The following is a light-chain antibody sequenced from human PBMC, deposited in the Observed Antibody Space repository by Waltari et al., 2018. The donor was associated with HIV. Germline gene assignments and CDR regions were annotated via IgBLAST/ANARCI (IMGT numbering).Light chain of an antibody. CDR2: DNE. CDR3: GSWDSSLNAMV. CDR1: RSNIGDNY. V-gene: IGLV1-51*01. Sequence: QSVLTQPPSVSAAPGEKVTISCSGKRSNIGDNYVSWYQHVPGTAPNVLIYDNEKRASGIPGRFSASKSGTSATLAISGLQTGDETDYYCGSWDSSLNAMVFGGGTRLTVL. J-gene: IGLJ2*01.